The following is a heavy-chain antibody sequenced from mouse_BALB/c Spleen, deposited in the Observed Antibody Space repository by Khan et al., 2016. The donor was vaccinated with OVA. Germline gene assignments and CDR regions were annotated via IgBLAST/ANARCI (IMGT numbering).Heavy chain of an antibody. D-gene: IGHD2-4*01. J-gene: IGHJ3*01. Sequence: VQLVESGPGLVQPSQSLSITCTVSGFSLTSYGVHWVRQSPGRGLEWLGVIWSGGSTDYNAVFISRLNISKDSSKSQAFFKMDSLEANDTAIYYCARNYDYDEGLDYWGQGTLVTVSA. CDR1: GFSLTSYG. V-gene: IGHV2-2*02. CDR2: IWSGGST. CDR3: ARNYDYDEGLDY.